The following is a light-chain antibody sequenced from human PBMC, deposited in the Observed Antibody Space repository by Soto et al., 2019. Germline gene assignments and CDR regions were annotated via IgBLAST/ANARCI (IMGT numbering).Light chain of an antibody. CDR2: AAS. CDR3: QQYYSYPPYT. J-gene: IGKJ2*01. CDR1: QGISSY. V-gene: IGKV1-8*01. Sequence: AIRMTQSPSSLSASTGDRVTITCRASQGISSYLAWYQQKPGKAPKLLLYAASTLQSGVPSRFSGSGSGTDFTLTISCLQSEDFAIYYCQQYYSYPPYTFGQGTKLEIK.